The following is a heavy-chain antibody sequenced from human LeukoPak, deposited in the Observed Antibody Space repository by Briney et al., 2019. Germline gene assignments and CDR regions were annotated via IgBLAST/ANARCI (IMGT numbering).Heavy chain of an antibody. CDR1: GGSFSGYY. J-gene: IGHJ4*02. D-gene: IGHD3-3*01. Sequence: SETLSLTCAVYGGSFSGYYWSWIRQPPGKGLEWIGEINHSGSTNYNPSLKSRVTISVDTSKNQFSLKLSSVTAADTAVYYCASTRFRYYFDHWGQGTLVTVSS. V-gene: IGHV4-34*01. CDR2: INHSGST. CDR3: ASTRFRYYFDH.